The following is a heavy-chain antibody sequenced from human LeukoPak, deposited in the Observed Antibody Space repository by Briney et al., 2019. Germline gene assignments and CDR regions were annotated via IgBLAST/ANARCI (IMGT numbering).Heavy chain of an antibody. V-gene: IGHV3-66*01. CDR2: IYSGGST. CDR3: ARGGPYCGGDCYVDAFDI. Sequence: GGSLRLSCAVSGFTFSDYYMSWIRQAPGKGLEWVSVIYSGGSTYYADSVKGRFTISRDNSKNTLYLQMNSLRAEDTAVYYCARGGPYCGGDCYVDAFDIWGQGTMVTVSS. CDR1: GFTFSDYY. J-gene: IGHJ3*02. D-gene: IGHD2-21*01.